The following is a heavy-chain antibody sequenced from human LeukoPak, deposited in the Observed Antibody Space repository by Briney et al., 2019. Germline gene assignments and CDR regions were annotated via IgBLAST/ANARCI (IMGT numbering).Heavy chain of an antibody. V-gene: IGHV3-23*01. J-gene: IGHJ4*02. CDR1: GFTFSSYS. Sequence: PGRSLRLSCAASGFTFSSYSMNWVRQAPGKGLEWVSGISGSGDNTYYADSVKGRFTISRDNSKNTLYLQMNSLRAEDTAVYYCAKGGSDGGYPLYYFDYWGQGTLVTVSS. CDR2: ISGSGDNT. CDR3: AKGGSDGGYPLYYFDY. D-gene: IGHD3-22*01.